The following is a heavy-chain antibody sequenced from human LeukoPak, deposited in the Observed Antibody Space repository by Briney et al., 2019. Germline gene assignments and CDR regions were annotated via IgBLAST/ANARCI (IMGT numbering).Heavy chain of an antibody. D-gene: IGHD2/OR15-2a*01. J-gene: IGHJ6*03. Sequence: PGGSLRLSCAASGFTVSDNYMTWVRQAPGKGLEWVSIIYGGSTYYADSVKGRFTISRDNSKNTVYLQMNSLRAEDTAVYYCARDFEGVHRTTNSYTYYYYIDVWGKGTTVIVSS. CDR2: IYGGST. V-gene: IGHV3-53*01. CDR3: ARDFEGVHRTTNSYTYYYYIDV. CDR1: GFTVSDNY.